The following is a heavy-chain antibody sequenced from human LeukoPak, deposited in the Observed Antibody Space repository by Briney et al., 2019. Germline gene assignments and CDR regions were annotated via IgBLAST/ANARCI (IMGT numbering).Heavy chain of an antibody. CDR3: ARDEERYYGSGRDYMDV. CDR1: RFTFSSYS. J-gene: IGHJ6*03. CDR2: ISGTSHYI. V-gene: IGHV3-21*01. D-gene: IGHD3-10*01. Sequence: TGGSLRLSCAASRFTFSSYSMNWVRQAPGKGLEWVSSISGTSHYIYYADSVKGRFTISRDNAKNSLYLQMNSLRAEDTAVYYCARDEERYYGSGRDYMDVWGKGTTVTVFS.